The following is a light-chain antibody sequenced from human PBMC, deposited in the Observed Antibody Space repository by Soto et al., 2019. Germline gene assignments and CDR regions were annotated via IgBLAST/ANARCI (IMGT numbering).Light chain of an antibody. V-gene: IGLV1-51*01. Sequence: QSVLTQPPSVSAPPGQTVTISCSGSGSNVGSNFVSWYQHLPGTAPKLLIYDNNKRPSGIPDRFSGSKSATSATLGITGLQTGDEADYYCATWDSKMSVVLIGGGTKLTVL. CDR2: DNN. CDR3: ATWDSKMSVVL. J-gene: IGLJ2*01. CDR1: GSNVGSNF.